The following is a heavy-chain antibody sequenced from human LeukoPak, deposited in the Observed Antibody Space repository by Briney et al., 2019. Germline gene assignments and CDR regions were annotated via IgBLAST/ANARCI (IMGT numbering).Heavy chain of an antibody. CDR1: GFTFSNAW. CDR3: TTGALY. J-gene: IGHJ4*02. Sequence: GGSLRLSCAASGFTFSNAWVSWVRQAPGKGLEWVGRIKGKTDGGTTDYTAPVKGRFTISRDDSKNTLYLQMNSLKTEDTGVYYCTTGALYWGQGTLVTVSS. CDR2: IKGKTDGGTT. V-gene: IGHV3-15*01.